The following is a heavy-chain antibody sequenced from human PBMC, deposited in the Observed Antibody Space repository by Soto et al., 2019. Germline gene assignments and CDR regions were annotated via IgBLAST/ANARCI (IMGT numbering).Heavy chain of an antibody. CDR1: GYSISSGYY. J-gene: IGHJ6*02. D-gene: IGHD6-19*01. CDR3: ARRSGYYYYGMDV. V-gene: IGHV4-38-2*01. CDR2: IYHSGST. Sequence: SETLSLTCAVSGYSISSGYYWGWIRQPPGKGLEWIGSIYHSGSTYYNPSLKSRVTISVDTFKNQFSLKLSSVTAADTAVYYCARRSGYYYYGMDVWGQGTTVTVSS.